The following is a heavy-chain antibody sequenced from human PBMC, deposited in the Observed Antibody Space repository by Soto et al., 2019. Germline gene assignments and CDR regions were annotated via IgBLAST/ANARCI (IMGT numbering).Heavy chain of an antibody. D-gene: IGHD5-12*01. V-gene: IGHV1-69*13. CDR3: AREGSGYNF. J-gene: IGHJ4*02. Sequence: ASVKVSCKASAGSFSNFGISWVRQAPGQGLEWMGGIVPVFGRPNYAQRFRGRLTITADESTSTGYMELISLRSDDTAVYYCAREGSGYNFWGQGTQVTVS. CDR2: IVPVFGRP. CDR1: AGSFSNFG.